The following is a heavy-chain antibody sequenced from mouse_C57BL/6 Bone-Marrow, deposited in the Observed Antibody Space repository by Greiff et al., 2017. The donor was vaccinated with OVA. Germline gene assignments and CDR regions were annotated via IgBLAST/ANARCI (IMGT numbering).Heavy chain of an antibody. D-gene: IGHD1-1*01. Sequence: QVQLKESGAELAKPGASVKLSCKASGYTFTSYWMHWVKQRPGQGLEWIGYINPSSGYTKYNQKFKDKATLTADKSSSTAYMQLSSLTYEDSAVYYGARSDGSSSYYFDYWGQGTTLTVSS. CDR2: INPSSGYT. CDR3: ARSDGSSSYYFDY. J-gene: IGHJ2*01. V-gene: IGHV1-7*01. CDR1: GYTFTSYW.